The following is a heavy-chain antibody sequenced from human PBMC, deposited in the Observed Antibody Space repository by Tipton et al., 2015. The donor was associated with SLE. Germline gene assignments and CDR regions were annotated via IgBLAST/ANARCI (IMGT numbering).Heavy chain of an antibody. CDR2: IYYSGRT. CDR3: SRPDVVGATDY. V-gene: IGHV4-4*02. CDR1: GDSISSYTW. Sequence: TLSLTCDVFGDSISSYTWWTWVRQPPGKGPEWIGSIYYSGRTYYNPSLKSRVTISVDTSKNQFSVNLYSVTAADTAVYYCSRPDVVGATDYWGQGALVTVSS. J-gene: IGHJ4*02. D-gene: IGHD1-26*01.